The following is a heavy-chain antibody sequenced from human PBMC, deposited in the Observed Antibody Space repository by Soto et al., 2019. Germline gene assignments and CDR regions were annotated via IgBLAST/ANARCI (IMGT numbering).Heavy chain of an antibody. CDR1: GGSISGYH. Sequence: SETLSLTCTVSGGSISGYHWSWIRQPPGKGLEWIGYFYYSGSTKYNPSLKSRVTMSADKSKNQFSLRLKSVTAADTAVYWCARDYYYDNSGNPGAYYYGMDVWGQGTTVTVSS. J-gene: IGHJ6*02. V-gene: IGHV4-59*01. CDR3: ARDYYYDNSGNPGAYYYGMDV. D-gene: IGHD3-22*01. CDR2: FYYSGST.